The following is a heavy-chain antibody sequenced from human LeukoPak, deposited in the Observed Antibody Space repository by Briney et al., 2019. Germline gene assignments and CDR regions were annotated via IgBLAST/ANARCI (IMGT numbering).Heavy chain of an antibody. Sequence: GGSLRLSCAASAFTFSSYSMNWVRQAPGKGLEWVSFISTSSSYIHYADSVKGRFTISRDNAKNSLYLQMNSLRAEDTAVYYCARTSDTSGRLYWYFDLWGHGTLVTVSS. V-gene: IGHV3-21*01. D-gene: IGHD3-22*01. CDR1: AFTFSSYS. J-gene: IGHJ2*01. CDR3: ARTSDTSGRLYWYFDL. CDR2: ISTSSSYI.